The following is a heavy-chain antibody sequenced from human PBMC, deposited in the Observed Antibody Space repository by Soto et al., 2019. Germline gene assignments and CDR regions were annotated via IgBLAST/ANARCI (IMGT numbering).Heavy chain of an antibody. CDR3: ARGGGVGVAGSAAFDM. V-gene: IGHV1-2*02. J-gene: IGHJ3*02. D-gene: IGHD3-3*01. CDR1: GYPVTAYY. CDR2: INPATGAA. Sequence: QLHLVQSGAVVKKPGASVTVSCSASGYPVTAYYMHWVRQAPGRGLEWMGGINPATGAAKYTQTFQGRVPWTRDTSTSTVFMERGALTSEDTAVFYCARGGGVGVAGSAAFDMWGQGTLVTVSS.